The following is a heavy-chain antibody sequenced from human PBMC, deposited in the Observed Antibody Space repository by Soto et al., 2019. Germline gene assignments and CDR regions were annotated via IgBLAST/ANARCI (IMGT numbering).Heavy chain of an antibody. Sequence: GGCLKVPCKDSGFSFTSHCIIWVRHMPGKGLEWMGRIDPSDSYTNYSPSFQGHVTISADKSISTAYLQWSSLKASDTAMYYCARRMLSLNYYYYGMDVWGQGTMVTVSS. J-gene: IGHJ6*02. CDR2: IDPSDSYT. V-gene: IGHV5-10-1*01. CDR1: GFSFTSHC. CDR3: ARRMLSLNYYYYGMDV. D-gene: IGHD2-8*01.